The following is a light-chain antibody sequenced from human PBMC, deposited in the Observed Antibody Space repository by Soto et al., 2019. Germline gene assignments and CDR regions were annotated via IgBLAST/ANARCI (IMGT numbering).Light chain of an antibody. V-gene: IGKV1-39*01. CDR1: QTISSS. CDR2: AAY. J-gene: IGKJ4*01. CDR3: QQSYTTPPT. Sequence: DIQMTQSPSSLSASVGDRVTVTCRASQTISSSLNWFQQKPGKAPKLLIYAAYSLQTGVPSRFSGSGSWTDFTLTISSLQPEDCATYYCQQSYTTPPTFGGGTKVEIK.